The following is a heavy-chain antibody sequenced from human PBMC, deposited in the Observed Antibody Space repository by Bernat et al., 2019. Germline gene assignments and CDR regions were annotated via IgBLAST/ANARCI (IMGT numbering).Heavy chain of an antibody. CDR2: IGGGGDTI. CDR3: ARSDVYCGGDCYFGHAPFDY. J-gene: IGHJ4*02. D-gene: IGHD2-21*01. Sequence: EVQLLESGGGLGQPGGSLRLSCAASGFTFSSYAMSWVRQAPGKGLEWISSIGGGGDTIYYADSVKGRFTISRDNSNNTLYLQMNSLRAEDTAVYYCARSDVYCGGDCYFGHAPFDYWGQGTLVTVSS. V-gene: IGHV3-23*01. CDR1: GFTFSSYA.